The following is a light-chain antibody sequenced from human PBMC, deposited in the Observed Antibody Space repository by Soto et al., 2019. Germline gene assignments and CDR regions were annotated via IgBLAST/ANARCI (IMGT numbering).Light chain of an antibody. CDR3: QQYNNWPPPLT. J-gene: IGKJ4*01. V-gene: IGKV3-15*01. CDR2: GAS. CDR1: QSVSSN. Sequence: EIVMTQSPATLSVSPVERATLSCRASQSVSSNLAWYQQKPGQAPRLLIYGASTRATGIPARFSGSGSGTEFTLTISSLRSEDFAVYYCQQYNNWPPPLTFGGGTKVEIK.